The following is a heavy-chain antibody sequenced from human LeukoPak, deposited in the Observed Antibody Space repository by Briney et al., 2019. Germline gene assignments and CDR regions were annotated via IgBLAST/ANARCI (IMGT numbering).Heavy chain of an antibody. Sequence: SETLSLTCSVSGGSISSVRYCWSWIRQPAGKGLEWIGHIHTSGSTNYNPSLRSRVTMSVNTSKNQVSLNLNSETAADTAVYYCARGGDRSFDYWGQGTLVTVSS. CDR2: IHTSGST. J-gene: IGHJ4*02. D-gene: IGHD3-10*01. CDR3: ARGGDRSFDY. CDR1: GGSISSVRYC. V-gene: IGHV4-61*09.